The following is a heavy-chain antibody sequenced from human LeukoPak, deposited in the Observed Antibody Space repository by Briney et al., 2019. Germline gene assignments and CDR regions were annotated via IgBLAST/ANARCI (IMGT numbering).Heavy chain of an antibody. CDR1: GGTFSSYA. D-gene: IGHD4-11*01. CDR2: IIPIFGTA. J-gene: IGHJ4*02. Sequence: SVKVSCKASGGTFSSYAISWLRQAPGQGLEWMGRIIPIFGTANYAQKFQGRVTITTDESTSTAYMELSSPRSEDTAVYYCARDRDDYSNYVVSDYWGQGTLVTVSS. V-gene: IGHV1-69*05. CDR3: ARDRDDYSNYVVSDY.